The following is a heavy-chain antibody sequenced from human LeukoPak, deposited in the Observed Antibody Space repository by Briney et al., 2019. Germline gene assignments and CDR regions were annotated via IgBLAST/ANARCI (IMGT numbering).Heavy chain of an antibody. Sequence: GGSLRLSCAASGFTFDDYGMSWVRQAPGKGLEWVSAISGSGANTYYADSVKGRFTISRDNSKNTLYLQMNSLRAEDTAVYYCARTQTEYSYGHPYCFDYWGQGTLVTVSS. V-gene: IGHV3-23*01. CDR2: ISGSGANT. CDR1: GFTFDDYG. J-gene: IGHJ4*02. CDR3: ARTQTEYSYGHPYCFDY. D-gene: IGHD5-18*01.